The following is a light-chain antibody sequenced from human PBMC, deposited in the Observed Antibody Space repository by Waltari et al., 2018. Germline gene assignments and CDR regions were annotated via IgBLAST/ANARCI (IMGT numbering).Light chain of an antibody. CDR3: QSADGSGTYVV. V-gene: IGLV3-25*03. CDR1: ALPRQY. J-gene: IGLJ2*01. Sequence: SYELTQPPSVSVSPGQTARITCPGDALPRQYAYWYRQRPGQAPMLMIYQDTQRPSEIPERFSGSSSGTTVTLTISEVQAEDEADYYCQSADGSGTYVVFGGGTKLTVL. CDR2: QDT.